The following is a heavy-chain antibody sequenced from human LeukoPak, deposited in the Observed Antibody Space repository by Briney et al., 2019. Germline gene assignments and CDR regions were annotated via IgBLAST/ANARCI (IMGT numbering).Heavy chain of an antibody. V-gene: IGHV1-24*01. Sequence: ASVKVSCKVSGYTLTQLSMHWVRQAPGKGLEWMGGFDPEDGETIYAQKFQGRVTMTEDTSTDTAYMELSSLRSEDTAVYYCATAHRQWLVKGFDYWGQGTLVTVSS. D-gene: IGHD6-19*01. J-gene: IGHJ4*02. CDR3: ATAHRQWLVKGFDY. CDR2: FDPEDGET. CDR1: GYTLTQLS.